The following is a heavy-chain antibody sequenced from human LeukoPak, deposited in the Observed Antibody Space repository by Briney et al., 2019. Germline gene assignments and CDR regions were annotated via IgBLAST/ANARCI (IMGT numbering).Heavy chain of an antibody. D-gene: IGHD3-10*01. Sequence: NPSETLSPTCAVYGGSFSGYYWSWIRQPPGKGLEWIGEINHSGSTNYNPSLKSRVTISVDTSKNQFSLKLSSVTAADTAVYYCARVIRYYYGSGSYAFDIWGQGTMVTVSS. J-gene: IGHJ3*02. V-gene: IGHV4-34*01. CDR1: GGSFSGYY. CDR3: ARVIRYYYGSGSYAFDI. CDR2: INHSGST.